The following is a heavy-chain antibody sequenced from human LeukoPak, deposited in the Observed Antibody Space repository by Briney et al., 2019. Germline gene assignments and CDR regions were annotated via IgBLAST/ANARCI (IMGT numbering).Heavy chain of an antibody. J-gene: IGHJ1*01. Sequence: PSETLSLTCAVSGGSLSGYYLSWIRQPPGKGLEWIGEINHSGSTNYNPSLKSRVTISVDTSKNQFSLKLSSVTAADTAVYFCARAPSPGIAAPPFQHWGQGTLVTVSS. CDR3: ARAPSPGIAAPPFQH. V-gene: IGHV4-34*01. CDR1: GGSLSGYY. D-gene: IGHD6-13*01. CDR2: INHSGST.